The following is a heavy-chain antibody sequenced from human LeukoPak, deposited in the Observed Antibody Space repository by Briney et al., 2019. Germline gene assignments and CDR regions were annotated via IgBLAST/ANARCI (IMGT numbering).Heavy chain of an antibody. CDR3: ARVAVAGTPYLYYFDY. CDR1: GGSISSYY. J-gene: IGHJ4*02. D-gene: IGHD6-19*01. V-gene: IGHV4-59*08. Sequence: SETLSLTCTVSGGSISSYYWSWIRQPPGKGLEWIGYIYYSGSTNCNPSLKSRVTISVDTSKNQFSLKLSSVTAADTAVYYCARVAVAGTPYLYYFDYWGQGTLVTVSS. CDR2: IYYSGST.